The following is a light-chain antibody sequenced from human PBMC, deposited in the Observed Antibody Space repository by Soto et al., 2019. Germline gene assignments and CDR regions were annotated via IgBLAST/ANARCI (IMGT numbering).Light chain of an antibody. Sequence: EIVLTQSPGTLSLSPGERATLSCRASQSVSSRLAWYQQRPGQAPRLLISGASSRATGLPDRFSGSGSGTDFTLTISRLEPEDFALYYCQHYAHNSPITFGQGTRLENK. CDR3: QHYAHNSPIT. J-gene: IGKJ5*01. CDR1: QSVSSR. V-gene: IGKV3-20*01. CDR2: GAS.